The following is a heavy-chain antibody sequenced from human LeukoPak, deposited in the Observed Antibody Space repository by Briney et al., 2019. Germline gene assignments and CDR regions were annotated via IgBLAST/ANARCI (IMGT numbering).Heavy chain of an antibody. V-gene: IGHV3-23*01. D-gene: IGHD3-22*01. Sequence: PGGSLRLSCVASGFTFSRQAMTWVRQAPGKGLEWVSSISGSGSSTYYADSVKGRFTISRDNSKNTLYLQMNSLRAEDTAVYYCARDLYDSSGYLGYWGQGTLVTVSS. CDR3: ARDLYDSSGYLGY. CDR1: GFTFSRQA. CDR2: ISGSGSST. J-gene: IGHJ4*02.